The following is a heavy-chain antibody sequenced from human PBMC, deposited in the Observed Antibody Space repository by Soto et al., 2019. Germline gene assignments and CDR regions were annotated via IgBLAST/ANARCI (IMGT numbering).Heavy chain of an antibody. V-gene: IGHV4-59*01. CDR1: GGSISSYY. Sequence: SETLSLTCTVSGGSISSYYWSWIRQPPGKGLEWIGYIYYSGSTNYNPSLKSRVTISVDTSKNQFSLKLSSVTAADTAVYYCARDVAYYDFWSGYYLYYFDYWGQGTM. CDR2: IYYSGST. D-gene: IGHD3-3*01. J-gene: IGHJ4*02. CDR3: ARDVAYYDFWSGYYLYYFDY.